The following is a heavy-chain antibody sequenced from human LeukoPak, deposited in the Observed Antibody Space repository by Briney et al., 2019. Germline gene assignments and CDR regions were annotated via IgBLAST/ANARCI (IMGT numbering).Heavy chain of an antibody. CDR1: GFTFSGYS. J-gene: IGHJ4*02. CDR2: ISTTSAYI. Sequence: GGSLRLSCAASGFTFSGYSMNWVRQAPGKGLEWVSSISTTSAYIYYADSVKGRLTTSRDNAKSSLYLEMNSLRAEDTAVYYCARDGAAAAGRYFDYWGQGSLVTVSS. D-gene: IGHD6-13*01. CDR3: ARDGAAAAGRYFDY. V-gene: IGHV3-21*01.